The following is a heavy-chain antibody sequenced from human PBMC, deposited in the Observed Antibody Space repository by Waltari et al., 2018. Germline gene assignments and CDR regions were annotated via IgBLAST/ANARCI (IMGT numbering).Heavy chain of an antibody. CDR2: INHSGST. J-gene: IGHJ3*02. Sequence: QVRLQQWGAGLLKPSETLSLTCALYGGSFSDYYWSWIRQVPGRGLEWIGEINHSGSTSYRPSLKIRVTTSVDMSKNQFSLNLTSVTGADTAMYYCARRNPLTLIVADEGPFDIWGQGTMVSVSS. V-gene: IGHV4-34*01. D-gene: IGHD3-22*01. CDR1: GGSFSDYY. CDR3: ARRNPLTLIVADEGPFDI.